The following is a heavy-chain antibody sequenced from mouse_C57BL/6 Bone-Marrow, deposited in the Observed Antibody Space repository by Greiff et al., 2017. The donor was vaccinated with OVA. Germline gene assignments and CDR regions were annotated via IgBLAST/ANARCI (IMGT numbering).Heavy chain of an antibody. D-gene: IGHD2-5*01. CDR2: ISNGGGST. Sequence: EVQGVESGGGLVQPGGSLKLSCAASGFTFSDYYMYWVRQTPEKRLEWVAYISNGGGSTYYPDTVKGRFTISRDNAKNTLYLQMSRLKSEDTAMYYCARQRYSNYYAMDYWGQGTSVTVSS. J-gene: IGHJ4*01. V-gene: IGHV5-12*01. CDR3: ARQRYSNYYAMDY. CDR1: GFTFSDYY.